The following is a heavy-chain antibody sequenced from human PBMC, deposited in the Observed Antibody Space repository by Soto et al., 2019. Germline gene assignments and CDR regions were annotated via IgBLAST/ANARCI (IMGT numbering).Heavy chain of an antibody. CDR3: ARDRYSSSWYGGSFDY. CDR2: INPSGGST. J-gene: IGHJ4*02. D-gene: IGHD6-13*01. Sequence: GASVKVSCKASGYTFTSYYMHWVRQAPGQGLEWMGIINPSGGSTSYAQKFQGRVTMTRDTSTSTVYMELSSLRSEGTAVYYCARDRYSSSWYGGSFDYWGQGTLVTVSS. CDR1: GYTFTSYY. V-gene: IGHV1-46*01.